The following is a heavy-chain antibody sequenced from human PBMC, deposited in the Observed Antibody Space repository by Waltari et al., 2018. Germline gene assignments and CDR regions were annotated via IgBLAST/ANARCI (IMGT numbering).Heavy chain of an antibody. Sequence: EVQLLESGGGLVQPGGSLRLSCAASGFTFSSYAMSWVRQAPGKGLEWVSAISGSGGSTYYADSVKGRFTISRDNSKNTLYLQMNSLRAEDTAVYYCARDYDFWSGYYTGINAFDIWGQGTMVTVSS. CDR2: ISGSGGST. V-gene: IGHV3-23*01. CDR3: ARDYDFWSGYYTGINAFDI. J-gene: IGHJ3*02. CDR1: GFTFSSYA. D-gene: IGHD3-3*01.